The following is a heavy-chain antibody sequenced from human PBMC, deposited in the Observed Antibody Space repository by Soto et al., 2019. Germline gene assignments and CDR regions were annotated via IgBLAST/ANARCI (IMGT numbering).Heavy chain of an antibody. D-gene: IGHD3-10*01. CDR3: ARPYYYGSGSTQYYYYYMDV. CDR1: GFTFSSYS. V-gene: IGHV3-21*01. CDR2: ISSSSSYI. J-gene: IGHJ6*03. Sequence: GGSLRLSCAASGFTFSSYSMNWVRQAPGKGLEWVSSISSSSSYIYNADSVKGRFTITRDNAKNSLYLQMNSLRAEDTAVYYCARPYYYGSGSTQYYYYYMDVWGKGTTVTVSS.